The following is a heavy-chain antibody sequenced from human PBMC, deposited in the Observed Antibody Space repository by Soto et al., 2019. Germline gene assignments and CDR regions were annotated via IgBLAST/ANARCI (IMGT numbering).Heavy chain of an antibody. V-gene: IGHV3-30*18. CDR1: GFTFSSYG. Sequence: GGSLRLSCAASGFTFSSYGMHWVRQAPGKGLEWVAVISYDGSNKYYADSVKGRFTISRDNSKNTLYLQMNSLRAEDTAVYYCAKGLLWFGELLSPMDVWGQGTTVTVSS. CDR2: ISYDGSNK. CDR3: AKGLLWFGELLSPMDV. J-gene: IGHJ6*02. D-gene: IGHD3-10*01.